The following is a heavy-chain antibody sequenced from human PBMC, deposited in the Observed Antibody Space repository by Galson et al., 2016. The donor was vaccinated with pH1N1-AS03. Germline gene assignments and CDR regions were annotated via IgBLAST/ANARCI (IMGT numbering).Heavy chain of an antibody. CDR3: ARDNSPYFCYMDV. V-gene: IGHV3-13*01. CDR2: IGPGSDT. J-gene: IGHJ6*03. Sequence: SLRLSCAASGFTFSNHAMHWVRQGTGRGLEWVSGIGPGSDTYYGGSVKGRFTISRETAKNSLYLQMNSLRPEDTAVYYCARDNSPYFCYMDVWGKGTTVIVSS. D-gene: IGHD4-23*01. CDR1: GFTFSNHA.